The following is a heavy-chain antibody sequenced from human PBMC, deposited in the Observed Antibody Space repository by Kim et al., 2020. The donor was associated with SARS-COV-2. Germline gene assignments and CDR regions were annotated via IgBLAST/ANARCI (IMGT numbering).Heavy chain of an antibody. Sequence: GGSLRLSCAASGFTFSTYWMTWVRQAPGKGLEWVANINQGGTEKYYVDSVKGRFIISRDNAKNSLFLDVNSLRVEDTAVYYCARTHYGDYVWGQGTLVTVSS. D-gene: IGHD4-17*01. CDR3: ARTHYGDYV. CDR2: INQGGTEK. V-gene: IGHV3-7*01. CDR1: GFTFSTYW. J-gene: IGHJ4*02.